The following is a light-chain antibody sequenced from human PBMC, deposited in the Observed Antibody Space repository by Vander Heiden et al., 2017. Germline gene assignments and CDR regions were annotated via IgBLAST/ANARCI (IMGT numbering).Light chain of an antibody. J-gene: IGLJ2*01. CDR3: NSYTSSSTLV. V-gene: IGLV2-18*02. CDR2: EVS. CDR1: SSDVGSYSR. Sequence: QSALTQPPSVSGSPGQSVTISCTGTSSDVGSYSRVSWYQQPPGTAPKLMIYEVSNRPSGVPDRFSGSKSGNTASLTISGLQAEDEADYYCNSYTSSSTLVFGGGTKLTVL.